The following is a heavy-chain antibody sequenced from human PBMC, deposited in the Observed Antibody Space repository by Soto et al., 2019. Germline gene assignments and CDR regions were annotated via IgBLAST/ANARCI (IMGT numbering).Heavy chain of an antibody. Sequence: VQLVESGGGLVQPGGSLRLSCAASGFTFSSYEMNWVRQAPGKGLEWVSYISSSGSTIYYADSVKGRFTISRDNAKNSLYLQMNSLRAEDTAVYYCARDQRYTAMVGEFDYWGQGTLVTVSS. CDR3: ARDQRYTAMVGEFDY. CDR2: ISSSGSTI. CDR1: GFTFSSYE. V-gene: IGHV3-48*03. D-gene: IGHD5-18*01. J-gene: IGHJ4*02.